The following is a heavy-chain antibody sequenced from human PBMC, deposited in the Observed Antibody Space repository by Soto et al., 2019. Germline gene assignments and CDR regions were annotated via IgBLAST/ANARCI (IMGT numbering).Heavy chain of an antibody. CDR3: ARIYCSGGSCYSYYYYGMDV. Sequence: SETLSLTCTVSGGSISSSSYYWGWIRQPPGKGLEWIGSIYYSGSTYYNPSLKSRVTISVDTSKNQFSLKLSSVTAADTAVYYCARIYCSGGSCYSYYYYGMDVWGQGTTVTVSS. CDR2: IYYSGST. D-gene: IGHD2-15*01. CDR1: GGSISSSSYY. J-gene: IGHJ6*02. V-gene: IGHV4-39*01.